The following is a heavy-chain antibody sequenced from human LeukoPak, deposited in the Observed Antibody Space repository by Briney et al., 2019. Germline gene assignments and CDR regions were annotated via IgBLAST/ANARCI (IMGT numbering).Heavy chain of an antibody. D-gene: IGHD2-21*02. Sequence: TGGSLRLSCAASGFTFSSYSMHWVRQAPGKGLEWVAVIWHDGTEKYYADSVKGRFTISRDNAKNSLYLQMNSLRAEDTAVYYCAREDIVVVTAMAYYYGMDVWGQGTTVTVSS. CDR2: IWHDGTEK. V-gene: IGHV3-33*01. CDR3: AREDIVVVTAMAYYYGMDV. CDR1: GFTFSSYS. J-gene: IGHJ6*02.